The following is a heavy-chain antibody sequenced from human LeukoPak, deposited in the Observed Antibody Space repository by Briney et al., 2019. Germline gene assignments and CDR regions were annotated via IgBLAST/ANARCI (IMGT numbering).Heavy chain of an antibody. CDR3: ATYLRGHHDSSGYYYFDY. V-gene: IGHV3-23*01. J-gene: IGHJ4*02. CDR1: GFTFRSFA. Sequence: GSLRLSCAASGFTFRSFAMSWVRQAPGKGLEWVSSISDSGDSTYYADSVKGRFTISRDNSKNTLFLQMNSLRGEDRAVYYCATYLRGHHDSSGYYYFDYWGQGTLVTVSS. CDR2: ISDSGDST. D-gene: IGHD3-22*01.